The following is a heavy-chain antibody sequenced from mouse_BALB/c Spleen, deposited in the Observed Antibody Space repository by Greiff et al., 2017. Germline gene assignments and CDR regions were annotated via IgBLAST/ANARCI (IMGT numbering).Heavy chain of an antibody. Sequence: EVQGVESGGGLVQPGGSLKLSCAASGFSFSSYGMSWVRQTPDKRLELVATINSNGGSTYYSDHVKGRFTISRDNANHTLYLQMSSLKSEDTAMYYCAREDYDYDGYVFAYWGQGTRVTVSA. D-gene: IGHD2-4*01. CDR1: GFSFSSYG. V-gene: IGHV5-6-3*01. J-gene: IGHJ3*01. CDR3: AREDYDYDGYVFAY. CDR2: INSNGGST.